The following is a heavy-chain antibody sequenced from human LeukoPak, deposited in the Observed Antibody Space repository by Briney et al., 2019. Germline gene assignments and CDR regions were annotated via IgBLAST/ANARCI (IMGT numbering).Heavy chain of an antibody. J-gene: IGHJ6*04. CDR3: AELGITMIGGV. CDR2: ISTSGNMI. V-gene: IGHV3-11*04. D-gene: IGHD3-10*02. CDR1: GFTFSDYY. Sequence: GGSLRLSCAASGFTFSDYYMSWIRQAPGKGLEWVSYISTSGNMISYADSVKGRFTISRDNAKNSLYLQMNSLRAEDTAVYYCAELGITMIGGVWGKGTTVTISS.